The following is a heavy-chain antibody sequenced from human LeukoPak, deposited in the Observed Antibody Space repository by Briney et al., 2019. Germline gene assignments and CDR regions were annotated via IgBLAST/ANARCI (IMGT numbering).Heavy chain of an antibody. CDR2: IYYSGST. V-gene: IGHV4-39*02. CDR1: GGSISSGSYY. Sequence: SETLSLTCTVSGGSISSGSYYWGWIRQPPGKGLEWIGSIYYSGSTYYNPSLKSRVTISVDTSKNQFSLKLSSVTAADTAVYYCARDQYYYDSSGYLRFDYWGQGTLVTVSS. CDR3: ARDQYYYDSSGYLRFDY. D-gene: IGHD3-22*01. J-gene: IGHJ4*02.